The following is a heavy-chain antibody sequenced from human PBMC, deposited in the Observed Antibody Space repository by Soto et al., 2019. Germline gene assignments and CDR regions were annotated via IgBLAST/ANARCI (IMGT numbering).Heavy chain of an antibody. CDR1: GGSINSYY. CDR3: ARGQVHYQGMDV. V-gene: IGHV4-59*01. CDR2: IYYSGRT. J-gene: IGHJ6*02. Sequence: QVQLQESGPGLVKPSETLSLTCTVSGGSINSYYWSWIRQPPGEGLEWIGYIYYSGRTTYNPSLKSRVTMSVDTSTNQFSLNLSSVTAADTAVYYCARGQVHYQGMDVWGQGTTVTVSS.